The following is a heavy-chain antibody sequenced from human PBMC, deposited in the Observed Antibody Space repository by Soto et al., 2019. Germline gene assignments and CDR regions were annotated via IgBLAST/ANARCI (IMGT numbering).Heavy chain of an antibody. D-gene: IGHD3-10*01. CDR2: ISWNSGSI. CDR3: AKATVRGVTLNWFDP. Sequence: GGSLRLSCAASGFTFDDYAMHWVRQAPGKGLEWVSGISWNSGSIGYADSVKGRFTISRDNAKNSLYLQMNSLRAEDTALYYCAKATVRGVTLNWFDPCGQGTLVTVSS. J-gene: IGHJ5*02. V-gene: IGHV3-9*01. CDR1: GFTFDDYA.